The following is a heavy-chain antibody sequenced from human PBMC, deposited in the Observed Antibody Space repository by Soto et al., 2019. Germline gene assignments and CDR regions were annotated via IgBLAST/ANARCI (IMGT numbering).Heavy chain of an antibody. V-gene: IGHV1-18*01. Sequence: ASVKVSCKGSGYSFDKYGISWVRQPPGQGLEWMGWISGDTGDTIYAQNFQGRLSVTTVTSTRTAYMELRSLTSDDTAMYYCERHKLAFTFVPWGQGILLTLSS. CDR2: ISGDTGDT. D-gene: IGHD6-6*01. J-gene: IGHJ1*01. CDR1: GYSFDKYG. CDR3: ERHKLAFTFVP.